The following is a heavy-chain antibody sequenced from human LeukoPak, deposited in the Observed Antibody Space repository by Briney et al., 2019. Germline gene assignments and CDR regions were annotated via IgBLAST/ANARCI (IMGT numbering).Heavy chain of an antibody. CDR3: ARGGIQLWHPYYYYYGMDV. Sequence: ASVKVSCKASGYTFTSYGISWVRQAPGQGLEWMGWISAYNGNTNYAQKLQGRVTMTRDTSTSTVYMELSSLRSEDTAVYYCARGGIQLWHPYYYYYGMDVWGQGTTVTVSS. J-gene: IGHJ6*02. D-gene: IGHD5-18*01. CDR1: GYTFTSYG. V-gene: IGHV1-18*01. CDR2: ISAYNGNT.